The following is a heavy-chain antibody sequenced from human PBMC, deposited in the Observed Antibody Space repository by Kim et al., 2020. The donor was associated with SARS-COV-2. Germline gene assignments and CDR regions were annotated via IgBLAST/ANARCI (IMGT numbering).Heavy chain of an antibody. D-gene: IGHD2-2*01. CDR2: INHRGST. V-gene: IGHV4-34*01. CDR1: GESFSGHY. J-gene: IGHJ4*02. Sequence: SETLSLTCGVYGESFSGHYWTWIRQPPGKGLEWIGEINHRGSTSYNPSLKSRGTISVDVNQFSLQLSPMTAADTAVYYCARRKLVGSNLYYFDYWGQGT. CDR3: ARRKLVGSNLYYFDY.